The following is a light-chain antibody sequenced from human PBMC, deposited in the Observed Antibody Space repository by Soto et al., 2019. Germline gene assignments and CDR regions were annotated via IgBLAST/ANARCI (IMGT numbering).Light chain of an antibody. CDR3: QSYDSSLGVV. CDR1: SSNTGAGYD. CDR2: GNS. J-gene: IGLJ2*01. V-gene: IGLV1-40*01. Sequence: QPVLTQPPSVSGAPGQRVTISCTGSSSNTGAGYDVHWYQQFPGTAPKLLIYGNSNRPSGVPDRFSGSKSGTSASLAIAGLQAEDEADYSCQSYDSSLGVVFGGGTKLTVL.